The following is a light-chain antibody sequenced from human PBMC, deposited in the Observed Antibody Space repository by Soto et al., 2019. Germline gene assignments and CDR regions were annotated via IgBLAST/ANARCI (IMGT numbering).Light chain of an antibody. J-gene: IGKJ1*01. CDR3: QQYRYSPWT. V-gene: IGKV3-11*01. Sequence: EIVLTQSPATLSLSPGERATLSCRASPSVTNYLAWYQQKPGQAPRLLIYGAFNRATGIPARFSGSGSGTDFTLTISSLEPEDFAVYYCQQYRYSPWTFGQGTKVEIK. CDR2: GAF. CDR1: PSVTNY.